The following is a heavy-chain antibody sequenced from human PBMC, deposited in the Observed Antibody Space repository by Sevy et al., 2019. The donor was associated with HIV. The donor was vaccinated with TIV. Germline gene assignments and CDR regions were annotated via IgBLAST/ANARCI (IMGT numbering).Heavy chain of an antibody. Sequence: SETLSLTCTVSGGSITTTSYFWGWVRQPPGKGLDWIGSFHYRGNTYYNPSLKGRVSISVDTSQNQFSLRLTSVTAADTAVYYCARHAYHPPNTDYRGQGTLVTVSS. CDR2: FHYRGNT. CDR1: GGSITTTSYF. V-gene: IGHV4-39*01. J-gene: IGHJ4*02. CDR3: ARHAYHPPNTDY.